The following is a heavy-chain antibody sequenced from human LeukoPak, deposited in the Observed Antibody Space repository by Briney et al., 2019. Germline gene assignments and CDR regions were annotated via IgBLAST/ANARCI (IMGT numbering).Heavy chain of an antibody. V-gene: IGHV3-48*03. CDR2: ISSSGSTI. D-gene: IGHD6-6*01. CDR3: AVYSSSSIDY. Sequence: GGSLRLSCAASGFTFSSYEMNWVRQAPGKGLEWVSYISSSGSTIYYADSVKGRFTISRDNAKNSLYPQMNSLRAEGTAVYYCAVYSSSSIDYWGQGTLVTVSS. J-gene: IGHJ4*02. CDR1: GFTFSSYE.